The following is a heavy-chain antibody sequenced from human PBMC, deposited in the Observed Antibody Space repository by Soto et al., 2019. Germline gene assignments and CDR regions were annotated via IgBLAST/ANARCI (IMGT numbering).Heavy chain of an antibody. Sequence: GASVKVSCKASGGTFSSYAISWVRQAPGQGLEWMGGIIPIFGTANYAQKFQGRVTITADESTSTAYMELSSLRSEDTAVYCCARSTNVIAARPAVWFDPWGQGTLVTVSS. D-gene: IGHD6-6*01. CDR1: GGTFSSYA. J-gene: IGHJ5*02. CDR3: ARSTNVIAARPAVWFDP. V-gene: IGHV1-69*13. CDR2: IIPIFGTA.